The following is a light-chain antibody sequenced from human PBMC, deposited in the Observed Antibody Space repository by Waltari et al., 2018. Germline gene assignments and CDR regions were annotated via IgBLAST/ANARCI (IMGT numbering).Light chain of an antibody. Sequence: QSGLTQPASVSGSPGQWITISCTGTSSDVGDYNLVSWYQQYAGKAPKLMVYEVTKRASGVSDRFSGSKSGNTASLTISGLQSEDEADYYCCSYVGLGIYVFGTGTKVTVL. J-gene: IGLJ1*01. V-gene: IGLV2-23*02. CDR3: CSYVGLGIYV. CDR1: SSDVGDYNL. CDR2: EVT.